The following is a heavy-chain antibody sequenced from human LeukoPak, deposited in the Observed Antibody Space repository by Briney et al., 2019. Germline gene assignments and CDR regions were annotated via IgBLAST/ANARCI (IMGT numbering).Heavy chain of an antibody. V-gene: IGHV3-7*01. Sequence: GGSLRLSCAASGFTFSSYWMSWVRQAPGKGLEWVANIKQDGSEKYYVDSVKGRFTISRDNAKNSLYLQMNSLRAEDTAVYYCARFSQLGTLDYFDYWGQGTLVAVSS. CDR3: ARFSQLGTLDYFDY. J-gene: IGHJ4*02. CDR2: IKQDGSEK. D-gene: IGHD7-27*01. CDR1: GFTFSSYW.